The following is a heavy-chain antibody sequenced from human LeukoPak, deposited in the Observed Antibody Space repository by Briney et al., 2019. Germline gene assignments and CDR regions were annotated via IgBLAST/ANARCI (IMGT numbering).Heavy chain of an antibody. CDR1: GFTFNNYA. CDR2: IDGRGTSE. J-gene: IGHJ5*02. CDR3: VKNYVSGGYSAPGNNWFDP. D-gene: IGHD3-10*01. Sequence: GGSLRLSCAASGFTFNNYAMTWVRQAPGKGLQWVSAIDGRGTSESYVDSVRGRFTISRDNSRNTLYLDMNSLRAEDTAVYYCVKNYVSGGYSAPGNNWFDPWGQGTLVTVSS. V-gene: IGHV3-23*01.